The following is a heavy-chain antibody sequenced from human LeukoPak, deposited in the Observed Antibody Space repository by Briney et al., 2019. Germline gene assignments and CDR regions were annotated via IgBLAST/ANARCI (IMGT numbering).Heavy chain of an antibody. Sequence: GESLKISRKGSGYIFTSYYIAWVRQMPGKGLEWMGIVYPGDSDTRYSPSFQGQVTISADKSISTAYLHWSSLKASDTAMYYCARVIADNWFDPWGQGTLVTVSS. J-gene: IGHJ5*02. CDR1: GYIFTSYY. CDR2: VYPGDSDT. V-gene: IGHV5-51*01. D-gene: IGHD3-10*01. CDR3: ARVIADNWFDP.